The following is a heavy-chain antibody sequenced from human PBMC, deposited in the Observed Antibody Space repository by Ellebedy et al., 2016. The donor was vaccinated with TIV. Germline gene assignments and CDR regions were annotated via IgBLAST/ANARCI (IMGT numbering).Heavy chain of an antibody. CDR3: ARHMGATGAVRYYAMDV. CDR2: SRDKTHSFTT. D-gene: IGHD1-26*01. Sequence: GESLKISCVVSGFTFSDHYMDWVRQAPGKGLEWVGRSRDKTHSFTTEYAASVKGRFIISRDVSKNSLYLQMNSLKTEDTAVYYCARHMGATGAVRYYAMDVWGQGTTVTVSS. V-gene: IGHV3-72*01. J-gene: IGHJ6*02. CDR1: GFTFSDHY.